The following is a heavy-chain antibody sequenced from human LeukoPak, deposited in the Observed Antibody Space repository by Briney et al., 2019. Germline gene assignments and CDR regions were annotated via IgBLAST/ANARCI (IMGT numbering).Heavy chain of an antibody. J-gene: IGHJ4*02. V-gene: IGHV3-23*01. Sequence: GGSLRLSCPASGFTFSSYAMSWVRQAPGKGLEWVSIISGSGVRTNYADSVRGRFTISRDNSKNTLYLQMSSLRAEDTAVYYCAKDGNQYYDSGGYYGPFDYWGQGTLVTVSS. CDR2: ISGSGVRT. CDR1: GFTFSSYA. D-gene: IGHD3-22*01. CDR3: AKDGNQYYDSGGYYGPFDY.